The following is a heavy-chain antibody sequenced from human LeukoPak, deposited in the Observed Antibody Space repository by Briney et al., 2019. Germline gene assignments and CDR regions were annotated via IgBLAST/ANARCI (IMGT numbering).Heavy chain of an antibody. D-gene: IGHD3-10*01. J-gene: IGHJ6*03. Sequence: GESLRLSCAVSGFNFSSYTMHWVRQATGKGLEYVSSFTSNGGSTYYGISVKGRFTISRDNSKNTLYLQMGSLRVEDMAVYYCARSRGLDLHYYYYMDVWGKGTTVTVSS. V-gene: IGHV3-64*01. CDR1: GFNFSSYT. CDR2: FTSNGGST. CDR3: ARSRGLDLHYYYYMDV.